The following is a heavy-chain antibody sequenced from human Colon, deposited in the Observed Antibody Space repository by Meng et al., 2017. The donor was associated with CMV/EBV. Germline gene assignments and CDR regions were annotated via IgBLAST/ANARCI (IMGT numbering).Heavy chain of an antibody. CDR2: FYYTGTT. CDR1: GASVSSGSYY. J-gene: IGHJ4*02. Sequence: SETLSLTCTVSGASVSSGSYYWSWIRQPPGKGLEWIAFFYYTGTTNYSPSLKSRVTISLDTSKNQFSLKLNSVTAADTAVYYCARARCGDFEYWGQGALVTVSS. V-gene: IGHV4-61*01. CDR3: ARARCGDFEY. D-gene: IGHD2-21*01.